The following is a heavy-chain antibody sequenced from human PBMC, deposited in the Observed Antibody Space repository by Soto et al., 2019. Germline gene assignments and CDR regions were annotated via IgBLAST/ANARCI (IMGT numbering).Heavy chain of an antibody. Sequence: QLQLQESGSGLVTPSQTLSLTCTVSGGSITSGDNSWSWIRQPPGKGLELIGYIFHSGSTYYNPSLRGRGXXAXGXXKNQCSLRLSSVTAADTAVYYCACDYGSGRYRFDYWGQGTLVTVSS. CDR1: GGSITSGDNS. V-gene: IGHV4-30-2*01. CDR3: ACDYGSGRYRFDY. CDR2: IFHSGST. D-gene: IGHD3-10*01. J-gene: IGHJ4*02.